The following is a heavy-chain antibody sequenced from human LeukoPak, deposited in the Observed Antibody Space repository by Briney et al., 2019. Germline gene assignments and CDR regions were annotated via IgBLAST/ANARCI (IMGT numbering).Heavy chain of an antibody. Sequence: PGGSLRLSCTVSGFPFDNYAMAWVRQPPGQGLSWLSTLSGSGGSTYYADSVKGRFTISRDNSKNTLYLQMNSLRAEDTAVYYCAKDVRTYSYSGYGYYFDYWGQGTLVTVSS. CDR3: AKDVRTYSYSGYGYYFDY. CDR2: LSGSGGST. D-gene: IGHD5-12*01. J-gene: IGHJ4*02. V-gene: IGHV3-23*01. CDR1: GFPFDNYA.